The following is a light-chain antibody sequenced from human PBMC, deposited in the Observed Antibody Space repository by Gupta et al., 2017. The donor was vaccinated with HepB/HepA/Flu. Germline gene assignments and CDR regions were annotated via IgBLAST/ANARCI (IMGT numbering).Light chain of an antibody. CDR3: QQYKTYSQT. CDR1: QNINVW. Sequence: DIQMTQSPSTLSASVGDRVTITCRASQNINVWLAWYQQKPGEAPKRLIYKASSLESGVPSRFSGSGSGTEFTLTISSLQPDDFATYFCQQYKTYSQTFGQGTKVEIK. V-gene: IGKV1-5*03. CDR2: KAS. J-gene: IGKJ1*01.